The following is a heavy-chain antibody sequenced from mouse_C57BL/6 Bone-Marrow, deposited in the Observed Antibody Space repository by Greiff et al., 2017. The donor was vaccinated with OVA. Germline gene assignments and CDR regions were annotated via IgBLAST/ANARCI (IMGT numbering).Heavy chain of an antibody. CDR3: ARRDYDGHWYFDV. V-gene: IGHV5-17*01. CDR2: ISSGSSTI. D-gene: IGHD2-4*01. CDR1: GFTFSDYG. J-gene: IGHJ1*03. Sequence: EVKLMESGGGLVKPGGSLKLSCAASGFTFSDYGMHWVRQAPEKGLEWVAYISSGSSTIYYADTVKGRFTISRDNAKNTLFLQMTSLRSEDTAMYYCARRDYDGHWYFDVWGTGTTVTVSS.